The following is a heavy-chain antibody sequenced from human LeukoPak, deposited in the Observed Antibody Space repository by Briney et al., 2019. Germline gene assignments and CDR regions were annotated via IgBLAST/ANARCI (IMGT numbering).Heavy chain of an antibody. CDR1: GFTFSNYA. D-gene: IGHD2-15*01. CDR2: LGGGGIDT. Sequence: GGSLRLSCAASGFTFSNYAMSWVRQAPGKGLEWVSTLGGGGIDTYYADSVKGRFTISRDNSKNTLYLQMNSLRAEDTAVYYCAKDGWGSSFDYWGQGTLVTVSS. J-gene: IGHJ4*02. V-gene: IGHV3-23*01. CDR3: AKDGWGSSFDY.